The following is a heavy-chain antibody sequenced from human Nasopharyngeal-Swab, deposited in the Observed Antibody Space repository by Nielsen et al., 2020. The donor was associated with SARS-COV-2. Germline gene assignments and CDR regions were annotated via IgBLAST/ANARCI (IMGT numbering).Heavy chain of an antibody. D-gene: IGHD2-8*02. V-gene: IGHV1-46*01. CDR1: GYTFTSYY. J-gene: IGHJ4*02. Sequence: ASVKVSCKASGYTFTSYYMHWVRQAPGQGLEWMGIINPSGGSTSYAQKFQGRVTMTRDTSTSTVYMELSSLRSEDTAVYYCARPRYCSAASYDRHSGVGLFDYWGQGTLVAGSS. CDR3: ARPRYCSAASYDRHSGVGLFDY. CDR2: INPSGGST.